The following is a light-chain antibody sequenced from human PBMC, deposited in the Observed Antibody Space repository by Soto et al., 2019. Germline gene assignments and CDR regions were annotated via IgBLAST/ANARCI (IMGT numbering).Light chain of an antibody. J-gene: IGKJ2*01. CDR1: QSVSTY. Sequence: EIVLTQSPATLSLSPGEGATLSCRASQSVSTYLAWYQQKPGQAPRLLIYDASNRATGIPARFSGSGSGTDFTLSISSQEPEYLTAYYCQQRSNWPSYTFGQGTKLEI. CDR3: QQRSNWPSYT. V-gene: IGKV3-11*01. CDR2: DAS.